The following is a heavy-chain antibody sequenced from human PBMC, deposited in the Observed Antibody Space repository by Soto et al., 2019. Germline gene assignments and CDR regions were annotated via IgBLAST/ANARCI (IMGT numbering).Heavy chain of an antibody. CDR2: ISGSGSSV. Sequence: GGSLRLSCAASGFTFSHYVLSWVRQAPGRGLEWVSSISGSGSSVYLADSVRGRFTMSRDLSRNTVSLQMNRLRAEDTAIYYCAKDAVSGDGVWLLDSWGQGTVVTVSS. J-gene: IGHJ5*02. CDR3: AKDAVSGDGVWLLDS. V-gene: IGHV3-23*01. CDR1: GFTFSHYV. D-gene: IGHD4-17*01.